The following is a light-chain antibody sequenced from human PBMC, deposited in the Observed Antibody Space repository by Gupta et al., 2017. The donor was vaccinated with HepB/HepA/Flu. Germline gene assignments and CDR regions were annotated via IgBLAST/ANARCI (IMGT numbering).Light chain of an antibody. V-gene: IGKV3-11*01. CDR2: DAS. Sequence: VLTRSPVTLSLSPGERATLSCRASQNIINYLAWYQQKPGQAPRLLIYDASNRATGIPARFSGSGFGTDFTLTISSLEPEDFAVYYCQQRSNWPLTFGGGTKVEIK. CDR3: QQRSNWPLT. CDR1: QNIINY. J-gene: IGKJ4*01.